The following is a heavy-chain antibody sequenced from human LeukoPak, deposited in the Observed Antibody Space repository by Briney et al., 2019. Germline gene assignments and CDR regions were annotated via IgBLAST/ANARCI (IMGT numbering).Heavy chain of an antibody. V-gene: IGHV3-30*02. CDR1: GFTFTNHG. CDR2: IHYDGSNK. Sequence: GGSLRLSCAASGFTFTNHGMHWVRRAPGKGLEWMAFIHYDGSNKSYADSVKGRFTISGDNSKNTLYLQMNSLRAEDTAVYYCAKDRPFVATSYYFNYWGQGTLVTVSS. J-gene: IGHJ4*02. D-gene: IGHD5-12*01. CDR3: AKDRPFVATSYYFNY.